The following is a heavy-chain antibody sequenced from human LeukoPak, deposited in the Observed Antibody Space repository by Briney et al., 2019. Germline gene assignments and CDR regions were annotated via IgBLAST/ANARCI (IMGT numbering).Heavy chain of an antibody. D-gene: IGHD1-26*01. V-gene: IGHV4-59*08. J-gene: IGHJ1*01. CDR2: IHYSGST. CDR1: GGSISSYY. Sequence: PETLSLTCTVSGGSISSYYWSWIRQPPGKGLEWIGYIHYSGSTNYNPSLKSRVTISVDTSKNQFSLKLSSVTAADTAVYYCARGVGALFQHWGQGTLVTVSS. CDR3: ARGVGALFQH.